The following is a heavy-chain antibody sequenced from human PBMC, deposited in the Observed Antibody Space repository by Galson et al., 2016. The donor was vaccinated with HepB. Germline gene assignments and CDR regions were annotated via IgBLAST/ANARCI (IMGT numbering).Heavy chain of an antibody. D-gene: IGHD6-19*01. Sequence: SLRLSCAASGFTFSNFAMHWVRQAPGKGLEWVAVIWYDGTSKYYVDSVKGRFTISRDNSKNTLNLQMNSLRAEDTAVYYCVKGAGTIDYWGQGTLVTVSS. CDR2: IWYDGTSK. CDR1: GFTFSNFA. CDR3: VKGAGTIDY. V-gene: IGHV3-33*06. J-gene: IGHJ4*02.